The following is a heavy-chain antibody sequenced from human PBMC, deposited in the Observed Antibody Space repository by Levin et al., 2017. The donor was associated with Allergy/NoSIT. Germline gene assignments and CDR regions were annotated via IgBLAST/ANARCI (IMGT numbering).Heavy chain of an antibody. CDR3: ASSGDRVPHYWYFDL. V-gene: IGHV1-69*04. J-gene: IGHJ2*01. Sequence: KISCKASGGTFSSYAISWVRQAPGQGLEWMGRIIPILGIANYAQKFQGRVTITADKSTSTAYMELSSLRSEDTAVYYCASSGDRVPHYWYFDLWGRGTLVTVSS. D-gene: IGHD2-21*02. CDR2: IIPILGIA. CDR1: GGTFSSYA.